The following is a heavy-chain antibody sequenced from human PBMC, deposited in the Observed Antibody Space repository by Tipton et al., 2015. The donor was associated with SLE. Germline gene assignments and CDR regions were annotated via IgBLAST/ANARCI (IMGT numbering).Heavy chain of an antibody. CDR2: ISGSGGST. J-gene: IGHJ4*02. V-gene: IGHV3-23*01. CDR3: AYRTGSRAFDY. Sequence: SLRLSCAASGFTFSTYAMNWVRQAPGKGLEWVSGISGSGGSTYYADSVKGRFTISRDNSKNTLYLQMNSLRAEDTAVYYCAYRTGSRAFDYWGQGNMVTVSS. D-gene: IGHD1-26*01. CDR1: GFTFSTYA.